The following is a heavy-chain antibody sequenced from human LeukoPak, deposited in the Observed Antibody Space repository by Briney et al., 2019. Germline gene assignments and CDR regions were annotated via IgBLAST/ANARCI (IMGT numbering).Heavy chain of an antibody. D-gene: IGHD3-10*01. Sequence: PSETLSLTCTVSGGSISSYYWSWIRQPPGKGLEWIGYIYYSGSTYYNPSLKSRVTISVDTSKNHFSLKLSSVTAADTAVYYCATDGMVRGPDAWFDSWGQGTLVTVSS. V-gene: IGHV4-59*01. CDR2: IYYSGST. J-gene: IGHJ5*01. CDR1: GGSISSYY. CDR3: ATDGMVRGPDAWFDS.